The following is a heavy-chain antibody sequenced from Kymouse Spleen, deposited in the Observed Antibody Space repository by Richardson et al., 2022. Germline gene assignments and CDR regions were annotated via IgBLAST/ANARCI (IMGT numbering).Heavy chain of an antibody. V-gene: IGHV3-33*01. D-gene: IGHD3-10*01. CDR2: IWYDGSNK. CDR1: GFTFSSYG. Sequence: QVQLVESGGGVVQPGRSLRLSCAASGFTFSSYGMHWVRQAPGKGLEWVAVIWYDGSNKYYADSVKGRFTISRDNSKNTLYLQMNSLRAEDTAVYYCARENYGSGSYYDYWGQGTLVTVSS. CDR3: ARENYGSGSYYDY. J-gene: IGHJ4*02.